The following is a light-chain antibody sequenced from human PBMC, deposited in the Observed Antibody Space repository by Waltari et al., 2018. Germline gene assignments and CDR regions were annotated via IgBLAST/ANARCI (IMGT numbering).Light chain of an antibody. J-gene: IGKJ4*01. CDR1: QSVANY. Sequence: DIVFIQSPATLSLSPGERSTLSCRASQSVANYLAWYQHKPGQAPRLLIYDVSNRATDIPARFSGSGFATDFTLTISDLKPEDIAVYYCQQRNKWPVTFGGGTKVEIK. CDR2: DVS. CDR3: QQRNKWPVT. V-gene: IGKV3-11*01.